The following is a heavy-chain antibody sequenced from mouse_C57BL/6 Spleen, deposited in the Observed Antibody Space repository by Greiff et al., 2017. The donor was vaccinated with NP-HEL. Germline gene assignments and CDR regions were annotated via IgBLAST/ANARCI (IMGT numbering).Heavy chain of an antibody. CDR3: TKVYYGYDGDAMDY. V-gene: IGHV1-15*01. J-gene: IGHJ4*01. CDR1: GYTFTDYE. CDR2: FDPETGGT. Sequence: QVQLQQSGAELVRPGASVTLSCKASGYTFTDYEMHWVKQTPVHGLEWIGAFDPETGGTASNQKFKGKAILTADKSSSKAYMELRSLTSEDSAVYYCTKVYYGYDGDAMDYWGQGTSVTVSS. D-gene: IGHD2-2*01.